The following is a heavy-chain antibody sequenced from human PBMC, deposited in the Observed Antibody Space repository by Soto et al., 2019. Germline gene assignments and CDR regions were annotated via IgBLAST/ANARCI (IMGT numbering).Heavy chain of an antibody. V-gene: IGHV1-69*01. D-gene: IGHD3-16*01. CDR1: GGTFSSYS. CDR3: ARPFQSWPGGWYFEL. CDR2: IIPIFGTA. Sequence: QVQLVQSGAEVKKPGSSVKVSCKASGGTFSSYSINWVRQAPGQGLEWMGGIIPIFGTANYAQKFQGRVTLTADESTSTAHMELSSLTNDDTAVYYCARPFQSWPGGWYFELWGRGTLVTVSS. J-gene: IGHJ2*01.